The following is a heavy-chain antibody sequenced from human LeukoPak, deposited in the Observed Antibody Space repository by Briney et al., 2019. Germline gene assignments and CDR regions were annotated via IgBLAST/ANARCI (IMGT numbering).Heavy chain of an antibody. CDR3: ARRTTTYYDFWSGPMDV. V-gene: IGHV3-48*03. J-gene: IGHJ6*02. D-gene: IGHD3-3*01. CDR1: GFTFSSYE. Sequence: QPGGSLRLSCAASGFTFSSYEMNWVRQAPGKGLEWVSYISSSGSTIYYADSVKGRFTISRDNAKNSLYLQMNSLRAEDTAVYYCARRTTTYYDFWSGPMDVWGQGTTVTVSS. CDR2: ISSSGSTI.